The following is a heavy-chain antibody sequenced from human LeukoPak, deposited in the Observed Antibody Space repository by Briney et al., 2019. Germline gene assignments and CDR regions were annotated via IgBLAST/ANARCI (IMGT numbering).Heavy chain of an antibody. V-gene: IGHV3-23*01. Sequence: GGSLRLSCAASGFIFSNHAMTWVRQAPGKGLEWVSCISASGDTTNYAESVKGRFTISRDNSKNTLDLHMNSLRVEDTALYYCAKDMGYRGEGATPDNWGQGTLVTVSS. J-gene: IGHJ4*02. CDR2: ISASGDTT. D-gene: IGHD1-26*01. CDR1: GFIFSNHA. CDR3: AKDMGYRGEGATPDN.